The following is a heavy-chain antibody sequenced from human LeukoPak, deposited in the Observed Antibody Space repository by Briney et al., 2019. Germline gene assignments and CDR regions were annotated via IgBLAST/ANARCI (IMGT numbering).Heavy chain of an antibody. CDR1: GFTFSTYA. CDR3: AKEMATIRAFDS. Sequence: QPGGSLRLSCAASGFTFSTYAMSWVRQAPGKGLEWVSVISGSGSSTYYADSVKGRFTISRDNSKNTLYLQMNSLRAEDTAVYYCAKEMATIRAFDSWGQGTMVTVSS. J-gene: IGHJ3*01. D-gene: IGHD5-24*01. CDR2: ISGSGSST. V-gene: IGHV3-23*01.